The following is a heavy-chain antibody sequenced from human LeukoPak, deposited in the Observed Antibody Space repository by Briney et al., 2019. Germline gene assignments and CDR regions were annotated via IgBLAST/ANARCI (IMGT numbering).Heavy chain of an antibody. CDR3: AGYYYDSSRGFDL. CDR1: GLKFDDYG. V-gene: IGHV3-20*04. J-gene: IGHJ5*02. Sequence: GGSLRLSCAPSGLKFDDYGMSWVRQAAGKGLEWVCDINWNGAWTGYADSVKGRFTISRDNAKNSLYLQMNSLRAEDTALYYCAGYYYDSSRGFDLWGQGTLVTVSA. D-gene: IGHD3-22*01. CDR2: INWNGAWT.